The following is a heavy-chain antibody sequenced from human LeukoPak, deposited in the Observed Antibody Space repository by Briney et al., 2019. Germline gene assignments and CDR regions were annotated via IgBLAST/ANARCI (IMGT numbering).Heavy chain of an antibody. CDR1: GFTFSSYG. V-gene: IGHV3-30*02. D-gene: IGHD6-13*01. CDR3: ARTSGYSSSWYFDY. J-gene: IGHJ4*02. CDR2: IRYDGSNK. Sequence: GGSLRLSCAASGFTFSSYGMHWVRQAPGKGLEWVAFIRYDGSNKYYADSVKGRFTISRDNSKNTLYLQMNSLRAEDTAVYYCARTSGYSSSWYFDYWGQGTLVTVSS.